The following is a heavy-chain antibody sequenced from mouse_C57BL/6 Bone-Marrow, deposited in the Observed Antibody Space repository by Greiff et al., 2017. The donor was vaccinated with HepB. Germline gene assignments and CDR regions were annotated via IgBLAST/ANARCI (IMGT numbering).Heavy chain of an antibody. D-gene: IGHD4-1*01. CDR3: AREADWVFYYAMDY. CDR1: GYTFTSYW. J-gene: IGHJ4*01. Sequence: QVQLQQPGAELVKPGASVKLSCKASGYTFTSYWMHWVKQRPGRGLEWIGRIDPNSGGTKYNEKFKSKATLTVDKPSSTAYMQLSSRTSEDSAVYYCAREADWVFYYAMDYWGQGTSVTVSS. CDR2: IDPNSGGT. V-gene: IGHV1-72*01.